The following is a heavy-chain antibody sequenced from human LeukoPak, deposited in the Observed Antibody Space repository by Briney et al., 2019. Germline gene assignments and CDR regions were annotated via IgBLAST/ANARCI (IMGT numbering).Heavy chain of an antibody. CDR1: GFTFSAYS. CDR2: ISSGSPTI. V-gene: IGHV3-48*01. D-gene: IGHD6-19*01. CDR3: ARWCGSGWYDY. J-gene: IGHJ4*02. Sequence: GGSLRLSCAASGFTFSAYSLNWVRQAPGRGPEWVSYISSGSPTIYYADSVKGRFTISRDNARSSLYLQMNTLRVKDTAVYYCARWCGSGWYDYWGQGVLVTVSS.